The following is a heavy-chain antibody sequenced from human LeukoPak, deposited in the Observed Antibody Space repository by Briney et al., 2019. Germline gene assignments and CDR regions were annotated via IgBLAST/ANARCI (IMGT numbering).Heavy chain of an antibody. CDR3: ASLGTLRS. CDR2: ISYSGTN. J-gene: IGHJ5*02. CDR1: GGPVSSSNYY. V-gene: IGHV4-39*01. Sequence: PSETLSLTCTVSGGPVSSSNYYWGWIRQPPGKGLEWIGSISYSGTNYNNPSLKSRVSISIGTSKNQFSVKLTSVTAADTAMYYCASLGTLRSWGQGTLVTVSS. D-gene: IGHD7-27*01.